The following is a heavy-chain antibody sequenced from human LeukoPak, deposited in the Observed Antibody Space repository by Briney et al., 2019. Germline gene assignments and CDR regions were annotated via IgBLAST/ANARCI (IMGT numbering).Heavy chain of an antibody. Sequence: SETLSLTCTVYGGSFSGYYWSWIRQPPGKGLEWIGEINHSGSTNYNPSLKSRVTISVDTSKNQFSLKLSSVTAADTAVYYCARGAAGPFNYWGQGTLVTVSS. D-gene: IGHD6-13*01. V-gene: IGHV4-34*01. CDR2: INHSGST. CDR1: GGSFSGYY. CDR3: ARGAAGPFNY. J-gene: IGHJ4*02.